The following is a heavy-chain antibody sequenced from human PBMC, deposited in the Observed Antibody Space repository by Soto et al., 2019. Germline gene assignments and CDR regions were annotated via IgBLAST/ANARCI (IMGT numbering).Heavy chain of an antibody. D-gene: IGHD2-15*01. CDR3: TTAHILGYCSGGSCYYGGAEYFQH. J-gene: IGHJ1*01. CDR2: IKSKTDGGTT. Sequence: GGSLRLSCAASGFTFSNAWMSWVRQAPGKGLEWVGRIKSKTDGGTTDYAAPVKGRFTISRDDSKNTLYLQTNSLKTEDTAVYYCTTAHILGYCSGGSCYYGGAEYFQHWGQGTLVTVSS. V-gene: IGHV3-15*01. CDR1: GFTFSNAW.